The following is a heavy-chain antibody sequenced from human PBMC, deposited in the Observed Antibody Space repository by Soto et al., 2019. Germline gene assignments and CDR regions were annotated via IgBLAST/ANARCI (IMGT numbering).Heavy chain of an antibody. J-gene: IGHJ6*02. CDR1: GFSLSTSGVG. V-gene: IGHV2-5*02. CDR2: IYWDDDK. D-gene: IGHD2-21*02. Sequence: QITLKESGPTLVKPTQTLTLTCTFSGFSLSTSGVGVGWIRQPPGKALEWLALIYWDDDKRYSPSLRSRLTISKDTSKNXVXLXIXXMDPVDTATYYCIQSRCGGDCLQSYASHYYYGMDVWGQGTTVTVSS. CDR3: IQSRCGGDCLQSYASHYYYGMDV.